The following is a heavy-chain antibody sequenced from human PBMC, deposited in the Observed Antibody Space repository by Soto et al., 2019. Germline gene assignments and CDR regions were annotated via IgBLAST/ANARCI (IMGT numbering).Heavy chain of an antibody. Sequence: SETLSLTCAVSGGSFSGYYWSWIRQPPGKGLEWIGEINHSGSTNYNPSLKSRVTLSVDTSKNQFSLKVSSVTAADTAVYYCASSAYYYYYYMDVWGKGTTVTAP. V-gene: IGHV4-34*01. CDR2: INHSGST. CDR1: GGSFSGYY. J-gene: IGHJ6*03. CDR3: ASSAYYYYYYMDV.